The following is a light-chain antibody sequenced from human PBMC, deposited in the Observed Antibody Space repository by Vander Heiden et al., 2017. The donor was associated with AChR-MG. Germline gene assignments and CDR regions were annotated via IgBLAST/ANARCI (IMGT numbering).Light chain of an antibody. CDR1: QAISND. Sequence: DIQMTQSPSFLSASVGDRITITCRASQAISNDLGWYQQKPGKAPKLLIYAASNLQGGVPSRFSGSGSGTEFTLTISSLQPEDFATYYCLHHNSYAWTFGQGTKVEIK. J-gene: IGKJ1*01. CDR3: LHHNSYAWT. CDR2: AAS. V-gene: IGKV1-17*01.